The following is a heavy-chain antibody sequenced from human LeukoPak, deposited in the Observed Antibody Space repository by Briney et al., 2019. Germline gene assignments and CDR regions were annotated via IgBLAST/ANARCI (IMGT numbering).Heavy chain of an antibody. CDR3: AKDPPKPPWGVLGVMVQHDAFDI. Sequence: PGGSLRLSCAASGFHLRHYDMSWVRQASGKGLEWVSAISETGYNTYHADSVKGRFSITRDTSKNTLNLQMYSLRAEDTAVYYCAKDPPKPPWGVLGVMVQHDAFDIWGHGTLVTVSS. J-gene: IGHJ3*02. V-gene: IGHV3-23*01. CDR2: ISETGYNT. D-gene: IGHD3-3*01. CDR1: GFHLRHYD.